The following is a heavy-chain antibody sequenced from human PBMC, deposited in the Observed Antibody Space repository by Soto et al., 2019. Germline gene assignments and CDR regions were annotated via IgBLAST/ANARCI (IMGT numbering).Heavy chain of an antibody. Sequence: ASVKVSCKASGYSFTNNDVSWVRQATGQGLEWMGWMNPGSGDTGYAQKFQGRVTMTRDISTATAYMELSSLRSDDTAVYYCARVVVVTATTNWFDPWGQGTLVTVSS. V-gene: IGHV1-8*01. D-gene: IGHD2-21*02. CDR2: MNPGSGDT. CDR1: GYSFTNND. CDR3: ARVVVVTATTNWFDP. J-gene: IGHJ5*02.